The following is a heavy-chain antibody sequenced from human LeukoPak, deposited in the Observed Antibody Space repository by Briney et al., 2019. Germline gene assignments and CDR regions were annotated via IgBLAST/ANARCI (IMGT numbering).Heavy chain of an antibody. Sequence: GGSLRLSCAASGFTFDDYTMHWVRQAPGKGLEWVSLISWDGGSTYYVDSVKGRFTISRDNSKNSLYLQMNSLRTEDTALYYCAKQTSGSYLWFANWGQGTLVTVSS. CDR2: ISWDGGST. V-gene: IGHV3-43*01. CDR1: GFTFDDYT. J-gene: IGHJ4*02. D-gene: IGHD1-26*01. CDR3: AKQTSGSYLWFAN.